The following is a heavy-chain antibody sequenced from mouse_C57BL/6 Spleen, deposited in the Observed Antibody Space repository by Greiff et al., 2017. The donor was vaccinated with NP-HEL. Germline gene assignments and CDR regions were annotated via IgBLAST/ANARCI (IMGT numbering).Heavy chain of an antibody. J-gene: IGHJ2*01. Sequence: QVQLQQPGAELVKPGASVKMSCKASGYTFTSYWITWVKQRPGQGLEWIGDIYPGSGSTNYNEKFKSKATLTVDTSSSTAYMQLSSLTSEDSAVYYCARYGGLRRRGNYFDYWGQGTTLTVSS. D-gene: IGHD2-2*01. CDR1: GYTFTSYW. CDR2: IYPGSGST. V-gene: IGHV1-55*01. CDR3: ARYGGLRRRGNYFDY.